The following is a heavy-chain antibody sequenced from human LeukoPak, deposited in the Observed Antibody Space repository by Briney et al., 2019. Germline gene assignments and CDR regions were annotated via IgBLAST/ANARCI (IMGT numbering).Heavy chain of an antibody. D-gene: IGHD5-12*01. V-gene: IGHV4-39*07. CDR2: IYYSGST. CDR1: GGSISSGSYY. J-gene: IGHJ4*02. CDR3: ASANSGYDLSFDY. Sequence: SQTLSLTCTVSGGSISSGSYYWGWIRQPPGKGLEWIGSIYYSGSTYYNPSLKSRVTISVDTSKNQFSLKLSSVTAADTAVYYCASANSGYDLSFDYWGQGTLVTVSS.